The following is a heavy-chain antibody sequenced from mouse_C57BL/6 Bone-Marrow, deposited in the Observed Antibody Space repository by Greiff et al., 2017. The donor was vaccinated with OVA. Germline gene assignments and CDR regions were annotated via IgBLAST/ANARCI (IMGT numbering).Heavy chain of an antibody. D-gene: IGHD3-1*01. CDR1: GYSITSGYY. CDR2: ISYDGSN. J-gene: IGHJ2*01. V-gene: IGHV3-6*01. CDR3: ARGSGGH. Sequence: ESGPGLVKPSQSLSLTCSVTGYSITSGYYWNWIRQFPGNKLEWMGYISYDGSNNYNPSLKNRISITRDTYKNQSFPKLNSVTTEDTATYYCARGSGGHWGQGTTLTVSS.